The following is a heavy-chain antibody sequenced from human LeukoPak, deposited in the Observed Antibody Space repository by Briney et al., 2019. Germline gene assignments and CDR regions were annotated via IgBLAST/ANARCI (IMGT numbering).Heavy chain of an antibody. CDR1: GFTFSSYA. Sequence: GGPLRLSCAASGFTFSSYAMSWVRQAPGKGLEWVSAISGSGGNTYYADSVKGRFTISRDNAKNSLYLQMNSLRAEDTAVYYCARESQGGSSTYLPYYYYYYMDVWGKGTTVTVSS. CDR3: ARESQGGSSTYLPYYYYYYMDV. D-gene: IGHD6-6*01. V-gene: IGHV3-23*01. CDR2: ISGSGGNT. J-gene: IGHJ6*03.